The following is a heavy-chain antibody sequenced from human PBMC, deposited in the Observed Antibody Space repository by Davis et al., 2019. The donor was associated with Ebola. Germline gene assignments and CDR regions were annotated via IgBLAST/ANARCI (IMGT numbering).Heavy chain of an antibody. Sequence: ASVKVSCKASGYTFTSYYMHWVRQAPGQGLEWMGIINPSGGSTSYAQKFQGRVTMTRDTSTSTVYMELSSLRSEDTAVYYCARASIRYCSGGSCYSVPPGNWFDPWGQGTLVTVS. D-gene: IGHD2-15*01. CDR1: GYTFTSYY. CDR3: ARASIRYCSGGSCYSVPPGNWFDP. V-gene: IGHV1-46*01. CDR2: INPSGGST. J-gene: IGHJ5*02.